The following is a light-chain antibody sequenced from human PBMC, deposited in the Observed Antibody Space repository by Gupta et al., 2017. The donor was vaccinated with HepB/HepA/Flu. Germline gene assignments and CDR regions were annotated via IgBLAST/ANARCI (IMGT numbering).Light chain of an antibody. CDR3: QEYNNWPTWT. V-gene: IGKV3-15*01. J-gene: IGKJ1*01. CDR1: QSVNSN. Sequence: EIVMTQSPATLSVSPGERATLSCRASQSVNSNLAWYQQKPGQAPRLLIFGASTRATGVPARFSGSGSGIDFTLTISSLQSEDFTVYYCQEYNNWPTWTFGQGTNVEIK. CDR2: GAS.